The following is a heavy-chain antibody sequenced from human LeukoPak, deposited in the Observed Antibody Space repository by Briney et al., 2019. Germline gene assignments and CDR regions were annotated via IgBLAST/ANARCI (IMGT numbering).Heavy chain of an antibody. CDR3: SRDHQEGYCSSARCNRDYYYMDG. CDR1: GFTFSNYS. Sequence: GGSLRLSCAASGFTFSNYSMNWVRQAPGKGLEWVSFISCSSCYIYYADSVRGRFTISRDNAKNSLYLQMNSLRAEDTAVYYCSRDHQEGYCSSARCNRDYYYMDGWGKGATVTVSS. CDR2: ISCSSCYI. J-gene: IGHJ6*03. V-gene: IGHV3-21*04. D-gene: IGHD2-2*01.